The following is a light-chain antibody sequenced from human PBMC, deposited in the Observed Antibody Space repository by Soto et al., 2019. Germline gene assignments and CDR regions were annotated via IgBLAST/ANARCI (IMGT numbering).Light chain of an antibody. V-gene: IGLV2-8*01. J-gene: IGLJ7*01. Sequence: QSVLTQPPSASGSPGQSVTISCTGSTSDVGGYEYVSWYQQHPGKAPKLMIFEVNKRPSGVPNRFSGSKSGNTASLTVSGLQSEDEASYYCSSFAGANIGVFGGGTQLTVL. CDR3: SSFAGANIGV. CDR1: TSDVGGYEY. CDR2: EVN.